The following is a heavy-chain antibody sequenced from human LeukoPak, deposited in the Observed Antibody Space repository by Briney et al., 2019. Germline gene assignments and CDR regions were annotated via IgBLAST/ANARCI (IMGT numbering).Heavy chain of an antibody. CDR2: ISSSSNYI. J-gene: IGHJ4*02. D-gene: IGHD1-14*01. CDR1: GFTFSSYS. CDR3: ARVPE. Sequence: GGSLRLSCAASGFTFSSYSMNWVRQAPGKGLEWVSSISSSSNYIYYADSLKGRFTVSRDNAKNSLYLQMDSLRAEDTAVYYCARVPEWGQGTLVTVSS. V-gene: IGHV3-21*01.